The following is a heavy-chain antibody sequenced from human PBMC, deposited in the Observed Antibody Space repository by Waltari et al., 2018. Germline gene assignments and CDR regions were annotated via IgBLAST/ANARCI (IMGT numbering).Heavy chain of an antibody. CDR3: ARRSGHCDGTTCSAGWFDP. Sequence: EIRLLQSGAEVKKPGATVKISRKASGHSLSDKHSHWVQQVPGKGLEWIGRIDPEDGETIYAEKFEDRVTLTAYLATETAYLELSRLSSDDTATYYCARRSGHCDGTTCSAGWFDPWGQGTLVKVSS. CDR2: IDPEDGET. J-gene: IGHJ5*02. V-gene: IGHV1-69-2*01. D-gene: IGHD2-2*01. CDR1: GHSLSDKH.